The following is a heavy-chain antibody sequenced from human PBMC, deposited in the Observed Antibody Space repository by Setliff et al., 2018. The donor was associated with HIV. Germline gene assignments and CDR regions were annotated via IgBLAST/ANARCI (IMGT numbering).Heavy chain of an antibody. Sequence: ASVKVSCKASGDTFSNYAISWVRQAPGQGLEWMGGIIPIFGTASHAQKFQGRVTITTDESTSTAYMELSSLRFEDTAMYYCASADCSSTGCYVRWGNGMDVWGQGTTVTVSS. V-gene: IGHV1-69*05. J-gene: IGHJ6*02. D-gene: IGHD2-2*01. CDR1: GDTFSNYA. CDR3: ASADCSSTGCYVRWGNGMDV. CDR2: IIPIFGTA.